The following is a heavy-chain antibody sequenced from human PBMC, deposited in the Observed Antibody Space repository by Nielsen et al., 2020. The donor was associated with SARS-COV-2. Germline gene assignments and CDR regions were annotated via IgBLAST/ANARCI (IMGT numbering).Heavy chain of an antibody. V-gene: IGHV3-74*01. CDR3: ARDYGYAGIVVVVAALVGDYGMDV. J-gene: IGHJ6*02. Sequence: GGSLRLSCAASGFTFSSYWMHWVRQAPGKGQVWVSRINSDGSSTSYADSVKGRFTISRDNAKNTLYLQMNSLRAEDTAAYYCARDYGYAGIVVVVAALVGDYGMDVWGQGTTVTVSS. D-gene: IGHD2-15*01. CDR1: GFTFSSYW. CDR2: INSDGSST.